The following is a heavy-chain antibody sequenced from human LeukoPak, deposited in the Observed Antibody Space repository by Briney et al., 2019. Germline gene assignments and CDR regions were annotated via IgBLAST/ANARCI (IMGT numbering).Heavy chain of an antibody. CDR2: INPNSGGT. CDR1: GYTFTGYY. D-gene: IGHD6-13*01. J-gene: IGHJ4*02. V-gene: IGHV1-2*02. CDR3: ARVIAAAGTPFGY. Sequence: ASVKVSCKASGYTFTGYYMHWVRQAPGQGLEWMGWINPNSGGTNYAQKFQGRVTMTRDTSISTAYMELSRLRSDDTAVYYCARVIAAAGTPFGYWGQGTLVTVSP.